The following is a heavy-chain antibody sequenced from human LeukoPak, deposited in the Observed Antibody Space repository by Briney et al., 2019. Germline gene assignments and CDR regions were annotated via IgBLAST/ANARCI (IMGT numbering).Heavy chain of an antibody. CDR1: GFTFSSYD. CDR2: IGTAGDT. J-gene: IGHJ3*02. D-gene: IGHD3-22*01. CDR3: ARGDSSGDAFDI. Sequence: GGSLRLSCAASGFTFSSYDMHWVRQATGKGLEWVSAIGTAGDTYYPGSVKGRFTISRENAKNSLYLRMNSLRAGDTAVYYCARGDSSGDAFDIWGQGTMVTVSS. V-gene: IGHV3-13*04.